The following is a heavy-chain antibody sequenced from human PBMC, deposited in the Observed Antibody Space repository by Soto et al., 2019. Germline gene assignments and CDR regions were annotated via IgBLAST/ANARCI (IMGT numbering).Heavy chain of an antibody. CDR3: ARDHPFWDSSGYIDAFDI. D-gene: IGHD3-22*01. Sequence: ESGGGVVQPGRSLRLSCAASGFTFSSYAMHWVRQAPGKGLEWVAVISYDGSNKYYADSVKGRFTISRDNSKNTLYLQMNSLRAEDTAVYYCARDHPFWDSSGYIDAFDIWGQGTMVTVSS. J-gene: IGHJ3*02. V-gene: IGHV3-30-3*01. CDR2: ISYDGSNK. CDR1: GFTFSSYA.